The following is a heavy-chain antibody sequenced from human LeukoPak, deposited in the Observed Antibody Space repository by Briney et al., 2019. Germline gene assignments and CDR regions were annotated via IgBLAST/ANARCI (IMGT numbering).Heavy chain of an antibody. CDR2: IWYDGSNK. J-gene: IGHJ6*02. Sequence: GGSLRLSCVASGFTFSGHGMHWVRQAPGKGLEWVAVIWYDGSNKYHANSVKGRFTISRDNSKNTLYLQMNSLRVEDTAVYYCARATPDYYGMDVWGQGTTVTVSS. V-gene: IGHV3-33*01. CDR1: GFTFSGHG. CDR3: ARATPDYYGMDV.